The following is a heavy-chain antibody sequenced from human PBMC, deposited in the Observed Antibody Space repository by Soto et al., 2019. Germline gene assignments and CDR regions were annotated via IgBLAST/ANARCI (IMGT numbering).Heavy chain of an antibody. Sequence: QVQLRQSGAEVKRPGASVKISCKASGYTFINYIMNWVRQARGQGLEWLGMISPSGDRSAYAPKFRGRVTMTSDTSTSTVYMELHSLRSEDMAVYYCARVRADADVYWGQGTLVIVSS. CDR1: GYTFINYI. CDR3: ARVRADADVY. D-gene: IGHD6-19*01. J-gene: IGHJ4*02. V-gene: IGHV1-46*01. CDR2: ISPSGDRS.